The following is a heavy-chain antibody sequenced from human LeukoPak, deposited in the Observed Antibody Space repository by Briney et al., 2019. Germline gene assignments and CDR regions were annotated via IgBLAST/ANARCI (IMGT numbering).Heavy chain of an antibody. CDR1: GGSFSGYY. Sequence: SETLSLTCAVYGGSFSGYYWSWIRQPPGKGLEWIGEINHSGSTNYNPSLKSRVTISVDTSKNQFSLKLSSVTAADTAVYYCARAGYYYDSSGYYLNWFDPWGQGTLVTVSS. CDR3: ARAGYYYDSSGYYLNWFDP. CDR2: INHSGST. J-gene: IGHJ5*02. V-gene: IGHV4-34*01. D-gene: IGHD3-22*01.